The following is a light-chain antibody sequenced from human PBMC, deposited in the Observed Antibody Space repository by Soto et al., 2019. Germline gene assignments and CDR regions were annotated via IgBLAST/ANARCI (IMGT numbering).Light chain of an antibody. V-gene: IGKV3D-20*02. CDR3: QQRSNWPPIT. Sequence: ENVLTQFPGTLSLSPGDRATLSCRASQSLSSDSLAWYQQKPGQAPRLLIYGASSRANGIPDRFSGSGSGTDFTLTISSLEPEDFAVYYCQQRSNWPPITFGQGTRLEI. CDR1: QSLSSDS. CDR2: GAS. J-gene: IGKJ5*01.